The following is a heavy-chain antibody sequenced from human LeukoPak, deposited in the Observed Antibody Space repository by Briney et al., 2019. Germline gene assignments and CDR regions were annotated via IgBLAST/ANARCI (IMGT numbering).Heavy chain of an antibody. Sequence: GGSLRLSCAASGFTFSGYWITWVRQAPGKGLEGVANINDDGSEKYYVDSVKGRFTISRDNTKNVLYLQMNSLRADDTAVYHCARGSGWVDYWGQGALVTVSS. CDR3: ARGSGWVDY. CDR1: GFTFSGYW. V-gene: IGHV3-7*05. J-gene: IGHJ4*02. D-gene: IGHD6-19*01. CDR2: INDDGSEK.